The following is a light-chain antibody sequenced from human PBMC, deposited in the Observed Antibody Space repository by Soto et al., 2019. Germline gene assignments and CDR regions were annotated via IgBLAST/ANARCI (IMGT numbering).Light chain of an antibody. V-gene: IGLV2-8*01. J-gene: IGLJ1*01. CDR1: SSDVGGYNY. Sequence: QSALTQPPSASGSPGQSVTISCTGTSSDVGGYNYVSWYQQHPGKAPKLMIYEVSKRPSGVPDRFSGSKSGNTASLTVSGLHAEDEADYYCSSYAGSNNYVFGTGTQLTVL. CDR3: SSYAGSNNYV. CDR2: EVS.